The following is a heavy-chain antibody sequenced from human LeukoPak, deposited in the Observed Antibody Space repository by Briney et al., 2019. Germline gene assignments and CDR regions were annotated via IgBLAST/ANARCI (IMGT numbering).Heavy chain of an antibody. CDR2: ISSSSSYI. D-gene: IGHD2-2*01. V-gene: IGHV3-21*01. J-gene: IGHJ5*02. CDR1: GFTFSSYS. CDR3: ARLRVPVAMTGYNWFDP. Sequence: GGSLRLSCAASGFTFSSYSMNWVRQAPGKGLEWVSSISSSSSYIYYADSVKGRFTISRDNAKNSLYLQMNSLRAEDTAVYYCARLRVPVAMTGYNWFDPWGQGTLVTVSS.